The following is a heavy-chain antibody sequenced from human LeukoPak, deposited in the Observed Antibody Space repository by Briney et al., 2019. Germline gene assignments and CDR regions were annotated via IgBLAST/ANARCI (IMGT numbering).Heavy chain of an antibody. CDR2: IKQDGSEK. CDR3: ARDRFGIAARPFDY. V-gene: IGHV3-7*01. D-gene: IGHD6-6*01. CDR1: GFTFSSYW. Sequence: GGSLRLSCAASGFTFSSYWMSWVRQAPGKGLEWVANIKQDGSEKYHVDSVKGRFTISRDNAKNSLYLQMNSLRAEDTAVYYCARDRFGIAARPFDYWGQGALVTVSS. J-gene: IGHJ4*02.